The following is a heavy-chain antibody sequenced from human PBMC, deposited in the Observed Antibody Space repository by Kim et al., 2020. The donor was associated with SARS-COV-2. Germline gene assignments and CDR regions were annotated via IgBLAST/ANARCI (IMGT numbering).Heavy chain of an antibody. CDR3: ARDGRGPLIDY. J-gene: IGHJ4*02. V-gene: IGHV3-21*01. Sequence: IYNADSVKGRFTISRDNAKNSLYLQMNSLRAEDTAVYYCARDGRGPLIDYWGQGTLVTVSS. CDR2: I. D-gene: IGHD1-26*01.